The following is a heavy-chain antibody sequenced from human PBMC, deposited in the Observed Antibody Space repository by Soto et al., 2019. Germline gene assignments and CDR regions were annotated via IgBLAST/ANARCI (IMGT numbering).Heavy chain of an antibody. J-gene: IGHJ6*03. CDR1: GFTFGDYA. D-gene: IGHD4-4*01. Sequence: GGSLRLSCTASGFTFGDYAMSWFRQAPGKGLEWVGFIRSKAYGGTTEYAASVKGRFTISRDDSKSIAYLQMNSLKTEDTAVYYCTRPTVTGYYYYYYMDVWGKGTTVTVSS. CDR2: IRSKAYGGTT. CDR3: TRPTVTGYYYYYYMDV. V-gene: IGHV3-49*03.